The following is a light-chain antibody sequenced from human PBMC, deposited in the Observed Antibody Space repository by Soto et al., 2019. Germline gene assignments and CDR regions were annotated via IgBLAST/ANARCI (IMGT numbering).Light chain of an antibody. CDR3: QQSYMDPIT. Sequence: DIQMTQSPSSLSASAGNIFTIXXRESQSISTYLNWYQKKPGKAPNXVIYDASRLQSGVPSRFSGSGGGTDFTLSISSVQPEDFATYFCQQSYMDPITFGQGTRLEI. V-gene: IGKV1-39*01. CDR2: DAS. CDR1: QSISTY. J-gene: IGKJ5*01.